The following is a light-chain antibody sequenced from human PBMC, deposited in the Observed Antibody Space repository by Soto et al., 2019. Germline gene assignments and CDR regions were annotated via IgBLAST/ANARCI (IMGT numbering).Light chain of an antibody. CDR3: CSYAGSYTYV. V-gene: IGLV2-14*01. J-gene: IGLJ1*01. CDR1: SSDLGGYNY. CDR2: QVS. Sequence: QSALTQPASVSGSPGQSITISCTGTSSDLGGYNYVSWYQHHPGKAPKLMIYQVSNRPSGVSNRFSGSKSGNTASLTISGLQAEDEADYYCCSYAGSYTYVFGTGTKLTVL.